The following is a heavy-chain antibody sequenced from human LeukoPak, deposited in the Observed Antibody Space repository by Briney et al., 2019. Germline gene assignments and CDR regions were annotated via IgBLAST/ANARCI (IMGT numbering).Heavy chain of an antibody. V-gene: IGHV3-33*01. CDR3: ARASGRYLDWSDSFDY. Sequence: GRSLRLSCAASGFTFSSYGMHWVRQAPGKGLEWVAVIWYDGSNKYYADSVKGRFTISRDNSKNTLYLQMNSLRAEDTAVYYCARASGRYLDWSDSFDYWGHGTLVTVSS. CDR2: IWYDGSNK. J-gene: IGHJ4*01. D-gene: IGHD3-9*01. CDR1: GFTFSSYG.